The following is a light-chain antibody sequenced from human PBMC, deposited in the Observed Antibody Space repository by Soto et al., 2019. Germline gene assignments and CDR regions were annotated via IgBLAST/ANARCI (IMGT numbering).Light chain of an antibody. Sequence: EIVLTQSPGTLSLSPGERATLSCRASQSVKNSYLAWYQQKPGQSPRLVFYGVSNRATGIPNRFSGGCFGTDFPLTISRLEPEDFAVYYCEHYDGSPRTFGQGTKVEIK. J-gene: IGKJ1*01. CDR3: EHYDGSPRT. CDR2: GVS. CDR1: QSVKNSY. V-gene: IGKV3-20*01.